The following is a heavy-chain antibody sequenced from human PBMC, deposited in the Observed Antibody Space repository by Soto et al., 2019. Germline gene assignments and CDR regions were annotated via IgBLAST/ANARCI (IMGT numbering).Heavy chain of an antibody. Sequence: GGSLRLSCTASGFTFDHYWMSWVRQAPGRGPEWVANINPNGNEKYYVDSVEGRFTISRDNARNSLYLEMNSLRAEDTAVYYCAKLVAAAGSDYWGQGTLVTVSS. D-gene: IGHD6-13*01. J-gene: IGHJ4*02. CDR3: AKLVAAAGSDY. V-gene: IGHV3-7*03. CDR1: GFTFDHYW. CDR2: INPNGNEK.